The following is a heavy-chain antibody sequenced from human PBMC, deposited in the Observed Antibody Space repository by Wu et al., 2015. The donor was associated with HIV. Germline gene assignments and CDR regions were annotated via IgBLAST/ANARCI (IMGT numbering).Heavy chain of an antibody. Sequence: QVQLVQSGAEVQKPGASVKVSCTASGYIFKDYYIHWIRQAPGQGLEWMGCISPYSGGTKYAQKFQDRVTMTRETSIRTAYMDLSRLTSDDTAVYYCARVRPHLLRSAFDIWGQGTMVTVSS. J-gene: IGHJ3*02. V-gene: IGHV1-2*02. D-gene: IGHD1-26*01. CDR2: ISPYSGGT. CDR3: ARVRPHLLRSAFDI. CDR1: GYIFKDYY.